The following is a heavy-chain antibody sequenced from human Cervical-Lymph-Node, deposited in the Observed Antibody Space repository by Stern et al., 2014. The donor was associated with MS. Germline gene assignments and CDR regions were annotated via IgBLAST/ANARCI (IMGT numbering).Heavy chain of an antibody. D-gene: IGHD1-26*01. Sequence: QLVQSGAEVKKPGSSVKASCKASGDTFSSYAINWVRQVPGQGLEWMGGITPVFGTTNYAQKFQGRVTITADKSTNTAYMELMTLRSEDTAVYYCARGGGLVGYFDYWGQGTLVSVSS. CDR3: ARGGGLVGYFDY. V-gene: IGHV1-69*06. CDR2: ITPVFGTT. CDR1: GDTFSSYA. J-gene: IGHJ4*02.